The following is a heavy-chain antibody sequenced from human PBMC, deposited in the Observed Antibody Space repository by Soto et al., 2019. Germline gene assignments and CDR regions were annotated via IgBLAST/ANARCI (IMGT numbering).Heavy chain of an antibody. CDR2: IYSGGDT. V-gene: IGHV3-53*01. CDR3: TRAGSDPGNFYISNYYVLEV. D-gene: IGHD3-10*01. J-gene: IGHJ6*01. Sequence: EVSLRLSCAASAFSVSSDYMSWVRQAPGKGLEWVSLIYSGGDTYYADSVKGRFTISRDISSNTIYLHMTSLRADDTAIYYCTRAGSDPGNFYISNYYVLEVWGRGTT. CDR1: AFSVSSDY.